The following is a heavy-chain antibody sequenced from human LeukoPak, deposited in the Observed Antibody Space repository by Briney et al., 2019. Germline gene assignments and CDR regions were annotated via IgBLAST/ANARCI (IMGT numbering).Heavy chain of an antibody. V-gene: IGHV3-33*01. CDR3: AGGPVPVSRLYYYGMDV. CDR2: IWYDGSNK. Sequence: GGSLRLSCAASGFTFSSYGMHWVRQAPGKGLEWVAVIWYDGSNKYYADSVKGRFTISRDNSENTLYLQMNSLRAEDTAVYYCAGGPVPVSRLYYYGMDVWGQGTTVTVSS. CDR1: GFTFSSYG. J-gene: IGHJ6*02. D-gene: IGHD2-2*01.